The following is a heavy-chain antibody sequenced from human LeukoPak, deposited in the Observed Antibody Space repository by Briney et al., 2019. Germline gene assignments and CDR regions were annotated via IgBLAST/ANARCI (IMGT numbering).Heavy chain of an antibody. Sequence: SETLSLTCAVYGGSFSGYYWSWIRQPPGKGLEWIGEINHSGGTNYNPSLKSRVTISVDTSKNQFSLKLSSVTAADTAVYYCARSPTYDFWSGNGMDVWGQGTTVTVSS. V-gene: IGHV4-34*01. CDR2: INHSGGT. D-gene: IGHD3-3*01. CDR3: ARSPTYDFWSGNGMDV. CDR1: GGSFSGYY. J-gene: IGHJ6*02.